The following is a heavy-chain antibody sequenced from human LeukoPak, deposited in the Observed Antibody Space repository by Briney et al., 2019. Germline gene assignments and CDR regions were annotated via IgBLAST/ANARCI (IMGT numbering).Heavy chain of an antibody. CDR2: IKSKTDGGTT. D-gene: IGHD3-22*01. CDR3: ARPMYYYHNTGLNINY. V-gene: IGHV3-15*01. CDR1: GFTFSNAW. Sequence: GGSLRLSCAASGFTFSNAWMSWVRQAPGKGLEWVGRIKSKTDGGTTDYAAPVKGRFTISRDNSQDTVYLQMSSLRPEDTAVYYCARPMYYYHNTGLNINYWGQGALVTVSS. J-gene: IGHJ4*02.